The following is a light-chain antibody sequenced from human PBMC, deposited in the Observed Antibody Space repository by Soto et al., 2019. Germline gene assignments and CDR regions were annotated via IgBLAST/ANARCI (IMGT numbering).Light chain of an antibody. J-gene: IGKJ1*01. V-gene: IGKV1-39*01. Sequence: DIQMTQSPSSLSASVGDSVTITCRASRGIDIYLNWYHQKPGKAPKLLIYAASNLQTGVPSRFSGSGSGTEFTLTISSLQPDDFATYYCQQGWTVGQGTKVDIK. CDR1: RGIDIY. CDR2: AAS. CDR3: QQGWT.